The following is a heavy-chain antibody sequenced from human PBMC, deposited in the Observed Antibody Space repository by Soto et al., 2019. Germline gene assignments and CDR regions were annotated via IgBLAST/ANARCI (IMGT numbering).Heavy chain of an antibody. CDR2: IYSGGST. CDR1: GFTVSTNY. Sequence: EVQLVESGGGLVQPGGSLRLSCAASGFTVSTNYMSWVRQAPGKGLEWVSVIYSGGSTYYADSVKGRFTISRHNSKNTLYLQMNSLRAEDTAVYYCASGLRYCSGGSCFDNWGQGTLVTVSS. CDR3: ASGLRYCSGGSCFDN. V-gene: IGHV3-53*04. J-gene: IGHJ4*02. D-gene: IGHD2-15*01.